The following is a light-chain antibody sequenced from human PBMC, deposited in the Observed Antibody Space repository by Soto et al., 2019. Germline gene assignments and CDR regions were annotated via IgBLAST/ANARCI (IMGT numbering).Light chain of an antibody. J-gene: IGKJ3*01. CDR1: RSISSTY. V-gene: IGKV3-20*01. CDR2: GAS. CDR3: RQYGSSPFA. Sequence: EIVLTQSPGTLSLSPGEGATLSCRASRSISSTYLAWFQQKPGQAPRLLIYGASSRATGVPDRFSGSGSGTDFTLIISRLEPEDFAMYYCRQYGSSPFAFGPGTKVDFK.